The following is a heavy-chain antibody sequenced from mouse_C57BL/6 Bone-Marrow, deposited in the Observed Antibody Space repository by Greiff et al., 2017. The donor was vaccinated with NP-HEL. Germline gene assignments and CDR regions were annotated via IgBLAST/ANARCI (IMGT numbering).Heavy chain of an antibody. CDR3: ARGRWLLPYAMDY. Sequence: QVHVKQPGAELVKPGASVKMSCKASGYTFTSYWITWVKQRPGQGLEWIGDIYPGSGSTNYNEKFKSKATLTVDTSSSTAYMQLSSLTSEDSAVYYCARGRWLLPYAMDYWGQGTSVTVSS. CDR1: GYTFTSYW. CDR2: IYPGSGST. D-gene: IGHD2-3*01. V-gene: IGHV1-55*01. J-gene: IGHJ4*01.